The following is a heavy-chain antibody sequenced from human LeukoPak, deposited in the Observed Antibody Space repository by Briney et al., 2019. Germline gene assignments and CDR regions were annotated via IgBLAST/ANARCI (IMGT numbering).Heavy chain of an antibody. CDR1: GGSISSYY. D-gene: IGHD2-2*01. CDR3: ARLVVVPAAFWTPYYYYGMDV. J-gene: IGHJ6*02. Sequence: PSETLSLTCTVSGGSISSYYWSWIRQPAGKGLEWIGRIYTSGSTNYNPSLKSRVTMSVDTSKNQFSLKLSSVTAADTAVYYCARLVVVPAAFWTPYYYYGMDVWGQGTTATVSS. CDR2: IYTSGST. V-gene: IGHV4-4*07.